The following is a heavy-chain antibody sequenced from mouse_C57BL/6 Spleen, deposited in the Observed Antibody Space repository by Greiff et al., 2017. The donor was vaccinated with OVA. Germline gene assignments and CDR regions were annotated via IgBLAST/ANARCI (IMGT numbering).Heavy chain of an antibody. CDR3: ARSRTVVGFDY. D-gene: IGHD1-1*01. V-gene: IGHV1-42*01. CDR2: INPSTGGT. CDR1: GYSFTGYY. J-gene: IGHJ2*01. Sequence: VQIQQSGPELVKPGASVKISCKASGYSFTGYYMNWVKQSPEKSLEWIGEINPSTGGTTYNQKFKAKATLTVDKSSSTAYMQLKSLTSEDSAVYYCARSRTVVGFDYWGQGTTLTVSS.